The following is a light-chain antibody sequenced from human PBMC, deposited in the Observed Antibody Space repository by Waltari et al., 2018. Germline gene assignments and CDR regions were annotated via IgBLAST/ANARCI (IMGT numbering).Light chain of an antibody. CDR1: QSVGNN. V-gene: IGKV3-15*01. CDR2: GAS. J-gene: IGKJ4*01. Sequence: EIVMTQSPATLSVSPGKRATLSCRASQSVGNNLAWFQQKPGQAPRLLIYGASTRATGIPARFSGSGSGTEFTLTVSSLHSEDFAVYYCQQYNNWPPLTFGGGTKVEIK. CDR3: QQYNNWPPLT.